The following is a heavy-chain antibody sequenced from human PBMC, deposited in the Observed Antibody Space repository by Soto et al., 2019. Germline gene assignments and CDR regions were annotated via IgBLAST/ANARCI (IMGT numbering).Heavy chain of an antibody. CDR1: GFTFRNYG. CDR3: AKVRLTEKGEFDY. J-gene: IGHJ4*02. Sequence: GGSLRLSCVASGFTFRNYGMHWVRQAPGKGLEWVAFISYDGINTYYADSVKGRFTISRDSSKSTLYLQMNSLGPEDAAVYYCAKVRLTEKGEFDYWGQGTLVTVSS. CDR2: ISYDGINT. V-gene: IGHV3-30*18. D-gene: IGHD1-26*01.